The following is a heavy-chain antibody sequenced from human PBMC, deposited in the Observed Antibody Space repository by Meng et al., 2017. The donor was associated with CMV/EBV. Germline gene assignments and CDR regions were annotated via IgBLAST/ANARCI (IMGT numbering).Heavy chain of an antibody. D-gene: IGHD1-26*01. CDR3: ARDMEPLALVATADY. CDR2: ISYDVSSK. Sequence: GESLKISCAASGFSFSDYPMHWVRQAPGKGLEWVAVISYDVSSKYYTDSVKGRFTISRDNSKNTLYLQMNSLRAEDTAVYYCARDMEPLALVATADYWGQGKLVTVSS. V-gene: IGHV3-30-3*01. J-gene: IGHJ4*02. CDR1: GFSFSDYP.